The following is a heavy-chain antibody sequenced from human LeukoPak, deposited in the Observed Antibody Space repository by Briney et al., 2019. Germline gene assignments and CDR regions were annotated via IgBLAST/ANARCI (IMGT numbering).Heavy chain of an antibody. CDR2: INPTGGST. V-gene: IGHV1-46*01. J-gene: IGHJ4*02. D-gene: IGHD3-22*01. Sequence: GASVKGSCKACGYTFTSYYIHLVRQAPGQGLEWMGVINPTGGSTNYAQKFQGRVTMTRDTSTSTVYMELSSLISEDTAVYYCARTHDYVSSGLDYWGQGTLVTVSS. CDR1: GYTFTSYY. CDR3: ARTHDYVSSGLDY.